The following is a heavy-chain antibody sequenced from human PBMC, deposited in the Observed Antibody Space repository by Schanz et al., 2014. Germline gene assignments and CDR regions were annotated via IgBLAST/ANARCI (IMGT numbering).Heavy chain of an antibody. Sequence: QVQLQESGPGLVKPSETLSLTCTVSSASIRTYYWSWIRQPPGKGLEWIGYIYYSGSTTYNPSLKRRVTISVDTSKKQFSLTLSSVTAADTAVYYCARGRVVPAAPEFDYWGQGILVTVSS. CDR3: ARGRVVPAAPEFDY. V-gene: IGHV4-59*01. CDR1: SASIRTYY. D-gene: IGHD2-2*01. CDR2: IYYSGST. J-gene: IGHJ4*02.